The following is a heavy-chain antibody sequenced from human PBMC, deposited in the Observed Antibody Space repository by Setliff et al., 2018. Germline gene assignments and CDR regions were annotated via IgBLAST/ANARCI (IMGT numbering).Heavy chain of an antibody. V-gene: IGHV4-31*03. CDR2: IYYSGST. Sequence: SETLSLTCTVSGGSISSGGYYWSWIRQHPGKGLEWIGYIYYSGSTYYNPSLKSRVTISVDTSKNLFSLKLSSVTAADTAVYYCTRELYYYGSGSWTFDPWGQGTLVTVSS. J-gene: IGHJ5*02. CDR3: TRELYYYGSGSWTFDP. CDR1: GGSISSGGYY. D-gene: IGHD3-10*01.